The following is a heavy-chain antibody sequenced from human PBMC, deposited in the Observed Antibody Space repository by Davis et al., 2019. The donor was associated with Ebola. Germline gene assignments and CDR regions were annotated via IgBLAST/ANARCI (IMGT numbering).Heavy chain of an antibody. J-gene: IGHJ4*02. Sequence: AASVKVSCKASGGTFSSYAISWVRQAPGQGLEWMGGIIPIFGTANYAQKFQGRVTITADESTSTAYMELSSLRSEDTAVYYCARALYYYDSSGSYYFDYWGQGTLVTVSS. V-gene: IGHV1-69*13. CDR2: IIPIFGTA. CDR1: GGTFSSYA. D-gene: IGHD3-22*01. CDR3: ARALYYYDSSGSYYFDY.